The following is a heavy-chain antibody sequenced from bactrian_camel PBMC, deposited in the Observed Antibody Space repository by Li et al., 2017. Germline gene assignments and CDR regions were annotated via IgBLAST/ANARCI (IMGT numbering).Heavy chain of an antibody. V-gene: IGHV3S40*01. J-gene: IGHJ4*01. D-gene: IGHD3*01. Sequence: VQLGESGGGLVQPGGSLRLSCATSGYTFGSYGMTWVRQAPGKGLEWIASIHRNGVSTFYADSVKGRFTISRDNAKNTVYLQMNSLKPEDTAVYYCVRGWDDDTWSFNYWGQGTQVTVS. CDR2: IHRNGVST. CDR3: VRGWDDDTWSFNY. CDR1: GYTFGSYG.